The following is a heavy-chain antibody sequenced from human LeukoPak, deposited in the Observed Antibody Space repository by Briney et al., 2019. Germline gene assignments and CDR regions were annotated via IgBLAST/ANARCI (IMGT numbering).Heavy chain of an antibody. CDR2: ISGSGGDT. D-gene: IGHD5-12*01. V-gene: IGHV3-23*01. CDR1: GFTFSSYA. J-gene: IGHJ4*02. CDR3: ARDWAEWLRSGDYFDY. Sequence: PGGSLRLSCAASGFTFSSYAMSWVRQAPGKGLEWVSTISGSGGDTYYADSVKGRFTVSRDNAKNSLYLQMDSLRAEDTAIYYCARDWAEWLRSGDYFDYWGQGTLVTVSS.